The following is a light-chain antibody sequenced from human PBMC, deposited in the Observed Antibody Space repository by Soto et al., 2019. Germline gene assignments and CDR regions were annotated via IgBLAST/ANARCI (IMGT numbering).Light chain of an antibody. V-gene: IGKV1-5*03. CDR2: KAS. J-gene: IGKJ1*01. Sequence: DIQMTQSPSTLSASVGDRVTITCRASQSISSWLAWYRQKPGKAPKLLIYKASSLESGVPSRFSGSGSGTEFTLTISSLPPDDFATYYCQQYNSYWTFGQGTKADIK. CDR3: QQYNSYWT. CDR1: QSISSW.